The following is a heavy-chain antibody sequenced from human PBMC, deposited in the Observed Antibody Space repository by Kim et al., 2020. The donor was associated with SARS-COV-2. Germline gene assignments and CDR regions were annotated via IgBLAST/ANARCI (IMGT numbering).Heavy chain of an antibody. V-gene: IGHV1-2*02. J-gene: IGHJ4*02. CDR3: AREDYIKACFDY. CDR2: INPNSGGT. CDR1: GYTFTGYY. Sequence: ASVKVSCKASGYTFTGYYMHWVRQAPGQGLEWMGWINPNSGGTNYAQKFQGRVTMTRDTSISTAYMELSRLRSDDTAVYYCAREDYIKACFDYWGQGTLVTVSS. D-gene: IGHD4-4*01.